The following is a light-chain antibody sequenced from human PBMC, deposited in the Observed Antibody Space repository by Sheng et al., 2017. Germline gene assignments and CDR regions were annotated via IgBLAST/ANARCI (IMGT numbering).Light chain of an antibody. Sequence: EIVMTQSPVTLSVSPGERATLSCRASQSVSRNLAWYQQKPGQAPRLLIYDASTRPPDIPGRFSGSGSETEFALTISSLQSGDFAVYYCQQYSDWPRTFGQGTKVEI. V-gene: IGKV3-15*01. J-gene: IGKJ1*01. CDR3: QQYSDWPRT. CDR1: QSVSRN. CDR2: DAS.